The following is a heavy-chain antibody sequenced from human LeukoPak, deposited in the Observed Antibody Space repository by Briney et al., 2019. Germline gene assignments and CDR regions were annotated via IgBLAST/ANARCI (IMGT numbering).Heavy chain of an antibody. CDR2: IHQDGNEK. V-gene: IGHV3-7*04. CDR1: GFTFSTYW. CDR3: ARGDKFSGDY. Sequence: LPGGSLRLSCAASGFTFSTYWMSCVRQAPGKGLEWVANIHQDGNEKYYVDSVKGRFTISRDNAKNSLYLQMNSLRAEDTAVYYCARGDKFSGDYWGQGTLVTVSS. J-gene: IGHJ4*02. D-gene: IGHD2-15*01.